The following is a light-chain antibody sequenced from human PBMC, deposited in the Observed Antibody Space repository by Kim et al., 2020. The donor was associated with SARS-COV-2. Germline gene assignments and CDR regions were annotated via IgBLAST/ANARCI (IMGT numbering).Light chain of an antibody. J-gene: IGKJ2*01. CDR2: DTS. CDR3: QQRSDWPPEYT. V-gene: IGKV3-11*01. CDR1: QSVSSY. Sequence: PGESAPLSFMASQSVSSYLAWYQQKPGQAPRLLIYDTSNRATGIPARFSGTGSGTDFTLTISSLEPEDFAVYYCQQRSDWPPEYTFGQGTKLEI.